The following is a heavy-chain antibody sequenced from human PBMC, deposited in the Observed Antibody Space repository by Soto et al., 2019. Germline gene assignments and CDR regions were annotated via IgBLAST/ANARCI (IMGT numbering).Heavy chain of an antibody. CDR3: ASKVKGAYSSSLDYYYMDV. V-gene: IGHV1-18*01. D-gene: IGHD6-6*01. CDR2: ISAYNGNT. J-gene: IGHJ6*03. CDR1: GYTFTSYG. Sequence: ASVKVSCKASGYTFTSYGISWGRQAPGQGLEWMGWISAYNGNTNYAQKLQGRVTMTTDTSTSTAYMELRSLRSDDTAVYYCASKVKGAYSSSLDYYYMDVWGKGTTVTAP.